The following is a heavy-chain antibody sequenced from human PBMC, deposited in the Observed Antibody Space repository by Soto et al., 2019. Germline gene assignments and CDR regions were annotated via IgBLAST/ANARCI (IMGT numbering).Heavy chain of an antibody. CDR2: IKQDGSEK. D-gene: IGHD3-22*01. J-gene: IGHJ4*02. V-gene: IGHV3-7*01. CDR3: ARVTDYYESSGYFDY. CDR1: GFTFSSYW. Sequence: GGSLRLSCAASGFTFSSYWMSWVRQAPGKGLEWVANIKQDGSEKYYVDSVKGRFTISRDNAKNSLNLQMNSLRAEDMAVYYCARVTDYYESSGYFDYWGQGTLVTVS.